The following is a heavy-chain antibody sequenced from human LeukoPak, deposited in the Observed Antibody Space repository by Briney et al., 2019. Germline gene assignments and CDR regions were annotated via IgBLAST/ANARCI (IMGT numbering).Heavy chain of an antibody. CDR3: AKAPYYDFWSGYYS. J-gene: IGHJ4*02. Sequence: PGGSLRLSCAASGFTFSNFAMNWVRQAPGKGLEWVSGISGSGGSTYYADSVKGRFTISRDNSKNTLYLQMNSLRAEDTAVYYCAKAPYYDFWSGYYSWGQGTLVTVSS. V-gene: IGHV3-23*01. CDR1: GFTFSNFA. D-gene: IGHD3-3*01. CDR2: ISGSGGST.